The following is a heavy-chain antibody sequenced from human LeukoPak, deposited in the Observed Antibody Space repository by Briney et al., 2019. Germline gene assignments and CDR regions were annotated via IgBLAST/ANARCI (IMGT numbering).Heavy chain of an antibody. CDR2: ISSSSSYI. V-gene: IGHV3-21*01. CDR1: GFTFSSYS. J-gene: IGHJ4*02. D-gene: IGHD5-18*01. CDR3: ARDVSGYSYGLGDY. Sequence: PGGSLRLSCADSGFTFSSYSMNWVRQAPGKGLEWVSSISSSSSYISYADSVKGRFTVSRDNAKNSLYLQMDSLRAEDTAMYYCARDVSGYSYGLGDYWGQGTLVTVSS.